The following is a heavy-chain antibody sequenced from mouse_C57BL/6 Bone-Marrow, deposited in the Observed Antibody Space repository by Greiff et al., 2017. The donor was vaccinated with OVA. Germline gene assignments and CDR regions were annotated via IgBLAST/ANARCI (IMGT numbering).Heavy chain of an antibody. V-gene: IGHV3-1*01. J-gene: IGHJ2*01. D-gene: IGHD1-1*01. Sequence: EVQLVESGPGMVKPSQSLSLTCTVTGYSITSGYDWHWIRHFPGNKLEWMGYISYSGSTNYNPSLKSRISITPDTSKNHFFLKLNSVTTEDTATYYCARELRFYYFDYCGQGTTLTVSS. CDR2: ISYSGST. CDR3: ARELRFYYFDY. CDR1: GYSITSGYD.